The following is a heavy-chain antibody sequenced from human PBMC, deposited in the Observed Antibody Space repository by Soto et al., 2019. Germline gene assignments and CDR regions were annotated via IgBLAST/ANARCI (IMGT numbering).Heavy chain of an antibody. CDR2: ISYDGSNK. V-gene: IGHV3-30-3*01. Sequence: QVQLVESGGGVVQPGRSLRLSCAASGFTFSSYAMHWVRQAPGKGLEWVAVISYDGSNKYYADSVKGRFTISRDNSKNRLYLQMNSLRAEDTAVYYCARGGSGLLWFGELLTKLGVDYWGQGTLVTVSS. J-gene: IGHJ4*02. CDR1: GFTFSSYA. D-gene: IGHD3-10*01. CDR3: ARGGSGLLWFGELLTKLGVDY.